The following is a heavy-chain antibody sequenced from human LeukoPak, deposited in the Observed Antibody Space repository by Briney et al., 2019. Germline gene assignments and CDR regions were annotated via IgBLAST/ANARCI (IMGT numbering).Heavy chain of an antibody. CDR3: AKVRHSLTWELLIGSNFSFDY. D-gene: IGHD1-26*01. V-gene: IGHV3-23*01. CDR2: ISGTGGST. J-gene: IGHJ4*02. CDR1: GFTFSGYA. Sequence: GGSLRLSCAASGFTFSGYAMHWVRQAPGKGLEWVSTISGTGGSTYYADSVKGRFIISRDNSKNTLYLQMNSLRAEDTAVYYCAKVRHSLTWELLIGSNFSFDYWGQGTVVTVSS.